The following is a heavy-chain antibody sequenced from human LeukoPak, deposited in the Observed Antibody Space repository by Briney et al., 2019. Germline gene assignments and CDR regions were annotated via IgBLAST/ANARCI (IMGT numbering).Heavy chain of an antibody. CDR3: ARQDYYDSSAPFDY. CDR1: GGSISSYY. CDR2: IYTSGST. Sequence: PSETLSLTCTVSGGSISSYYWSWIRQPAGKGLEWVGRIYTSGSTNYNPSLKSRVTMSVDTSKNQFSLKLSSVTAADTAVYYCARQDYYDSSAPFDYWGQGTLVIVSS. D-gene: IGHD3-22*01. V-gene: IGHV4-4*07. J-gene: IGHJ4*02.